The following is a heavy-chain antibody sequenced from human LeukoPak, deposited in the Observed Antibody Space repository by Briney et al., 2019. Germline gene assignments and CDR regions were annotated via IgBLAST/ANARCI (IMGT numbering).Heavy chain of an antibody. CDR1: VGSFSGYY. CDR3: ARLVAIVATPGYAFDI. CDR2: INHSGNT. Sequence: SETLSLTCAVYVGSFSGYYWSWIRQPPGRGLEWIGEINHSGNTIYNPSLKSRVTLSVDTSKNQFSLKLRSVTAADTAVYYCARLVAIVATPGYAFDIWGQGTMVTVSS. J-gene: IGHJ3*02. D-gene: IGHD5-12*01. V-gene: IGHV4-34*01.